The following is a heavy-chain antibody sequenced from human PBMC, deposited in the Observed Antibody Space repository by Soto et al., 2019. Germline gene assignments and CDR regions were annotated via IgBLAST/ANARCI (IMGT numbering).Heavy chain of an antibody. Sequence: EVQLVESGGDLVQPGRSLRLSCAASGFTFRDYAMHWVRRAPGKGLEWVSGIKWNGDVIGYADSVKGRFTISRDNGKNYLYLQMNSLRGEDTALYYCAKDIRLYDYGMDVWGHGTTVPVSS. V-gene: IGHV3-9*01. CDR1: GFTFRDYA. D-gene: IGHD3-16*01. CDR2: IKWNGDVI. CDR3: AKDIRLYDYGMDV. J-gene: IGHJ6*02.